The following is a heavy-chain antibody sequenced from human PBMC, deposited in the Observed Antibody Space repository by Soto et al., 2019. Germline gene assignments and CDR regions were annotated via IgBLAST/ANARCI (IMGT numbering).Heavy chain of an antibody. D-gene: IGHD3-22*01. CDR3: AHMGYSYDSSGHPGMYFDL. J-gene: IGHJ2*01. CDR1: GFSLSPSGAG. V-gene: IGHV2-5*01. CDR2: ISWNDDK. Sequence: SSPTLVNPTQTLTLTCTFSGFSLSPSGAGVGWIRQPPVKALEWLALISWNDDKRSSPSLKTRLTITKDTAKNQVVLTMTNMDPVDTATYYCAHMGYSYDSSGHPGMYFDLWGRGTLVTVSS.